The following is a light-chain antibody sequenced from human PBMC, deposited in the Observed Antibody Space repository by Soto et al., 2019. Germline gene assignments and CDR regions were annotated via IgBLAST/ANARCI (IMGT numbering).Light chain of an antibody. Sequence: EIVLTQSPATLSLSPGERATLSCRASQSVSSYLAWYQQKPGQAPRLLIYDASNRATGIPARFSGSGSGTDFTLTISSLESEDFAVYYCQQSSNWPHITFGQGTRLRL. J-gene: IGKJ5*01. CDR3: QQSSNWPHIT. CDR2: DAS. V-gene: IGKV3-11*01. CDR1: QSVSSY.